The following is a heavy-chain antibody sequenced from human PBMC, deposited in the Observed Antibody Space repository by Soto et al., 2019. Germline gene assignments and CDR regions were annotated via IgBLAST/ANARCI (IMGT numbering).Heavy chain of an antibody. J-gene: IGHJ6*02. CDR3: ARGRIAGSGSYYNPYYYYGMDV. D-gene: IGHD3-10*01. Sequence: SETLSLTCAVYGGSFSGYYWSWIRQPPGKGLGWIGEINHSGSTNYNPSLKSRVTISVDTSKNQFSLKLSSVTAADTAVYYCARGRIAGSGSYYNPYYYYGMDVWGQGTTVTVSS. CDR1: GGSFSGYY. V-gene: IGHV4-34*01. CDR2: INHSGST.